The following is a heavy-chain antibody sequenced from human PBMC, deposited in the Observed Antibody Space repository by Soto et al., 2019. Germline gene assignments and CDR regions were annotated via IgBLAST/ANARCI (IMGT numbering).Heavy chain of an antibody. V-gene: IGHV3-21*01. CDR1: GFTFSSYS. D-gene: IGHD5-12*01. Sequence: EVQLVESGGGLVKPGGSLRLSCAASGFTFSSYSMNWVRQAPGKGLEWVSSISSSSSYIYYADSVKGRFTISRDNAKNSLYLQMNSLRAEDTAVYYCAIDMGRWLQNNWFDPWGQGTLVTVSS. CDR2: ISSSSSYI. CDR3: AIDMGRWLQNNWFDP. J-gene: IGHJ5*02.